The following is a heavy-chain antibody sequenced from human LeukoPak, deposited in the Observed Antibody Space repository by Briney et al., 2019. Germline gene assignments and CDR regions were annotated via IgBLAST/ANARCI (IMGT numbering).Heavy chain of an antibody. CDR2: ISATGGST. Sequence: GGSLRLSCEASGFTFSHYAMNCVRQAPGKGLEWVSAISATGGSTYYADSVKGRFTISRDNSMNTLYLQMNSLRAEDTAVYYCAKDKGTYYFDYWGQGTPVTVSS. CDR1: GFTFSHYA. V-gene: IGHV3-23*01. J-gene: IGHJ4*02. CDR3: AKDKGTYYFDY.